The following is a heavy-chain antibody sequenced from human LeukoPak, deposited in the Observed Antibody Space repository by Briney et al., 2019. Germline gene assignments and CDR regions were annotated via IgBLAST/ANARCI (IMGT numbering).Heavy chain of an antibody. Sequence: SETLSLTCTVSGGSISSYYWSWIRQPPGKGLEWIGYIYYSGSTNYNPSLKSRVTISVDTSKNQFSLKLSSVTAADTAVYYCARRITGWFDPWGQGTLVTVSS. CDR1: GGSISSYY. CDR3: ARRITGWFDP. V-gene: IGHV4-59*01. D-gene: IGHD1-14*01. J-gene: IGHJ5*02. CDR2: IYYSGST.